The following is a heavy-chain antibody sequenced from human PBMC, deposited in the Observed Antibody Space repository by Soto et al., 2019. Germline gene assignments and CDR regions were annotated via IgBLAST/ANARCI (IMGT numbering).Heavy chain of an antibody. CDR3: ARDIRSSSGGGNYGWFAP. CDR1: GFTFSRSA. J-gene: IGHJ5*02. CDR2: ISGSGRDT. V-gene: IGHV3-23*01. D-gene: IGHD3-16*01. Sequence: LRLSCAASGFTFSRSAMGWVRQAPGKGLEWVSSISGSGRDTYYPDAVRGRFTVSRDNSKSTLYLQMNSLSAEDTALYYCARDIRSSSGGGNYGWFAPWGPGTQVTVSS.